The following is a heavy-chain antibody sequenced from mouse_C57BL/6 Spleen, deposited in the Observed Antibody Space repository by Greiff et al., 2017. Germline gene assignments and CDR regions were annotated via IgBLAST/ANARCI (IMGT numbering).Heavy chain of an antibody. CDR2: ISSGSSTI. J-gene: IGHJ4*01. CDR3: ASQLCYAMDY. V-gene: IGHV5-17*01. CDR1: GFTFSDYG. Sequence: EVQVVESGGGLVKPGGSLKLSCAASGFTFSDYGMHWVRQAPEKGLEWVAYISSGSSTIYYADTVKGRFTITRDNAKNTPFLQMTSLRSEDTAMYYCASQLCYAMDYWGQGTSVTVSS. D-gene: IGHD4-1*02.